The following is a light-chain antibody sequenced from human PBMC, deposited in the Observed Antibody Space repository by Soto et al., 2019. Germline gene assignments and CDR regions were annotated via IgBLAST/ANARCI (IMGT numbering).Light chain of an antibody. V-gene: IGKV1-5*03. CDR1: QNTNTW. Sequence: DIQMIQSPSTLSASVGDRVTFTCRASQNTNTWLAWYQQRPGRAPKLLIYKASTLKSGVPSRFSGSGSGTEFTLTISSLQTDDFATYYGQQCSSYYTFGQGTKLEIK. CDR3: QQCSSYYT. J-gene: IGKJ2*01. CDR2: KAS.